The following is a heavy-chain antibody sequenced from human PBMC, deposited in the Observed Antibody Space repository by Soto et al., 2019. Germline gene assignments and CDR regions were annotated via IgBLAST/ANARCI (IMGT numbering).Heavy chain of an antibody. CDR2: IDPSDSYT. J-gene: IGHJ2*01. CDR3: ARGDTALSYWYFDL. CDR1: GYSFTSHL. Sequence: GESLNISCKGSGYSFTSHLISWVRQMPGKGLEWMGRIDPSDSYTSYSPSFQGHVTISADKSISTVYLQWSSLKASDTATYYCARGDTALSYWYFDLWGRGTLVTVSS. D-gene: IGHD5-18*01. V-gene: IGHV5-10-1*01.